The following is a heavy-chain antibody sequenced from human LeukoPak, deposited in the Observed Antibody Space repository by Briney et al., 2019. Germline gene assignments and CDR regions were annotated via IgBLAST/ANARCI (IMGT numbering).Heavy chain of an antibody. J-gene: IGHJ1*01. CDR3: ATQQLVRFVLRFQH. V-gene: IGHV3-23*01. CDR1: RFIFSNYA. Sequence: GGSLRLSCAASRFIFSNYAMNWVRQAPGKGLEWVSGISGSGGSTDYADSVKGRFSISRDNSKNTLYLQMNSLRAEDTAVYYCATQQLVRFVLRFQHWGQGTLVTVSS. D-gene: IGHD6-13*01. CDR2: ISGSGGST.